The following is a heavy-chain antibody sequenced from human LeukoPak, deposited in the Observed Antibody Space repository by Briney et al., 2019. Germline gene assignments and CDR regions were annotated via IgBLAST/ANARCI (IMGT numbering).Heavy chain of an antibody. V-gene: IGHV1-18*01. CDR2: ISAYNGNI. CDR1: GYTFRSYG. Sequence: GASVKVSCKASGYTFRSYGISWVRQAPGQGLVWMGWISAYNGNIIYAQKLQGRVTMTTDTYTSTAYMELRSLRSDDTAVYYCARDAYQVEDYYYYMDVWGKRTTVTVSS. D-gene: IGHD2-2*01. J-gene: IGHJ6*03. CDR3: ARDAYQVEDYYYYMDV.